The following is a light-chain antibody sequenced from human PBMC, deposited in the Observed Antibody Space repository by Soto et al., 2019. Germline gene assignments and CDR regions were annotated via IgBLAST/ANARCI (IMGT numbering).Light chain of an antibody. CDR1: QSINSL. CDR3: LQYDHYST. Sequence: DIQMTQSPSTLSASVGDSVTITCRASQSINSLVAWYQQHPGKAPKLLIHDASSLENGVPSRFSGSGSGTGFTLTIPSLQPDDFATHYCLQYDHYSTFGQGTKLEI. V-gene: IGKV1-5*01. CDR2: DAS. J-gene: IGKJ2*01.